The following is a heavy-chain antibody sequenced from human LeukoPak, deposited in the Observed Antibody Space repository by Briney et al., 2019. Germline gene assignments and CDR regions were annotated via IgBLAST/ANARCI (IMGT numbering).Heavy chain of an antibody. CDR1: GGSISSYY. D-gene: IGHD6-19*01. J-gene: IGHJ4*02. CDR3: AREDGEEYSSGWYKRNYFDN. CDR2: GDYSGGT. V-gene: IGHV4-59*12. Sequence: SETLSLTCTVSGGSISSYYWSWIRQPPGKGLEWIASGDYSGGTYYNPSLESRVTISADMSKNQISLKLSFVTAADTAVYYCAREDGEEYSSGWYKRNYFDNWGQGTRVTVSS.